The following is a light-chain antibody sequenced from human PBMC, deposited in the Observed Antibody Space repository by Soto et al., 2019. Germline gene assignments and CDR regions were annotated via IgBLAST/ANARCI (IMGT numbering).Light chain of an antibody. V-gene: IGKV1-33*01. J-gene: IGKJ4*01. CDR1: QDITNY. CDR2: EAS. CDR3: QQYVNLPLT. Sequence: DIQMTQSPSSLSASVGDRVTITCQASQDITNYLNWYQQKPGKAPKLLIYEASSLETGVPSSFSGSGSKTHFTFTISSLQPEDFATYYCQQYVNLPLTFGGGTKVEVK.